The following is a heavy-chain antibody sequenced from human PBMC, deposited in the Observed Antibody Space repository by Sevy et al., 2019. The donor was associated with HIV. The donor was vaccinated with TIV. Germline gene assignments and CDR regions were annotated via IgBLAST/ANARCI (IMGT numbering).Heavy chain of an antibody. V-gene: IGHV3-53*01. J-gene: IGHJ6*02. D-gene: IGHD3-16*01. CDR3: ARDWGVGNYRAMDV. Sequence: GGSLRLSCAASGFNVNDIYINWVRQAPGKGLEWVSVMYSGGGTYYADSVKGRFTISRDDSKNTLYLQMSSLRVEDAAVYYCARDWGVGNYRAMDVWGPGPRSPSP. CDR2: MYSGGGT. CDR1: GFNVNDIY.